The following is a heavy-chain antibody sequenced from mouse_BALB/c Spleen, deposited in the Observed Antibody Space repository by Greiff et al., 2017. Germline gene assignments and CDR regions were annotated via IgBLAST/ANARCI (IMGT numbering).Heavy chain of an antibody. CDR2: ISSGGSYT. Sequence: EVQLVESGGDLVKPGGSLKLSCAASGFTFSSYGMSWVRQTPDKRLEWVATISSGGSYTYYPDSVKGRFTISRDNAKNTLYLQMSSLKSEDTAMYYCARQRATTVVSYPGAMDYWGQGTSVTVSS. CDR3: ARQRATTVVSYPGAMDY. J-gene: IGHJ4*01. D-gene: IGHD1-1*01. V-gene: IGHV5-6*01. CDR1: GFTFSSYG.